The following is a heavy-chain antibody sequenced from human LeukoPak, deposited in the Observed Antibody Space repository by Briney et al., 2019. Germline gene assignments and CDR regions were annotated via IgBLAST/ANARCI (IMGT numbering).Heavy chain of an antibody. V-gene: IGHV3-21*01. CDR2: ISSGSDYI. CDR1: GFPFNTYS. J-gene: IGHJ6*02. CDR3: SGSYSYYYAMHV. Sequence: NPGGSLRLSCAASGFPFNTYSMNWVRQAPGKGLEWVSSISSGSDYIYYADSVKGRFTISRDNAKSSVHLQMGSLRAEDTAVYYCSGSYSYYYAMHVWGQGTTVTVSS.